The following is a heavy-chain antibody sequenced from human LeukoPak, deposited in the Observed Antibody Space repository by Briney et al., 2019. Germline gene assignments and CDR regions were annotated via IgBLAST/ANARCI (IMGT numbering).Heavy chain of an antibody. CDR2: MNPNSGNT. J-gene: IGHJ5*02. Sequence: ASVKVSCKASGYTFTSYDINWVRQATGQGLEWMGWMNPNSGNTGYAQKFQGRVTMTRNTSISTAYMELRSLRSDDTAVYYCARYCSSTSCHPTQNWFDPWGQGTLVTVSS. CDR3: ARYCSSTSCHPTQNWFDP. V-gene: IGHV1-8*01. CDR1: GYTFTSYD. D-gene: IGHD2-2*01.